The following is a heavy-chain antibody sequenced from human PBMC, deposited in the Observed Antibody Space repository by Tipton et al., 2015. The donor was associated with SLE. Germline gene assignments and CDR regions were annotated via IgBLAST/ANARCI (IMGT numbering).Heavy chain of an antibody. Sequence: SLRLSCAASGFTFSDYYMSWIRQAPGKGLEWMAVISYDGSNKYYADSVKGRFTISRDNSKNTLYLQMNSLRAEDTAVYYCARDSFWSGYYYYYYYMDVWGKGTTVTVSS. CDR1: GFTFSDYY. J-gene: IGHJ6*03. CDR3: ARDSFWSGYYYYYYYMDV. D-gene: IGHD3-3*01. V-gene: IGHV3-30*03. CDR2: ISYDGSNK.